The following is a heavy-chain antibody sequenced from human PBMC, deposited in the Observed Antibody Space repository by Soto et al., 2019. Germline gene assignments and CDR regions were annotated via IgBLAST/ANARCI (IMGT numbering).Heavy chain of an antibody. D-gene: IGHD3-22*01. CDR3: ARSSYFYDSSGYYHNWFDP. J-gene: IGHJ5*01. V-gene: IGHV4-61*08. CDR2: IYYSGGI. CDR1: GGSISSGGYS. Sequence: PSETLSLTCTVSGGSISSGGYSWSWIRQAPGKGLEWIGYIYYSGGIKCNSSLKSRVTISLDTSKNQFSLKLSSVTAADTAVYYCARSSYFYDSSGYYHNWFDPWGQGTTVTVSS.